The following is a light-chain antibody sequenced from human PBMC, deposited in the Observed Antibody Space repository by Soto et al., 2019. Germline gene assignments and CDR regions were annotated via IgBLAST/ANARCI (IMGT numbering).Light chain of an antibody. J-gene: IGKJ1*01. CDR3: QQYDSSLRT. V-gene: IGKV3-20*01. Sequence: EIVLTQSPGTLSLSPGERATLSCRTSQSVSSGYLAWYQQKPGQAPRLLIYGASNRATGIPDRFTGSGSGTDFTLTISRLEPEDFAVYYCQQYDSSLRTFGQGNKVEIK. CDR1: QSVSSGY. CDR2: GAS.